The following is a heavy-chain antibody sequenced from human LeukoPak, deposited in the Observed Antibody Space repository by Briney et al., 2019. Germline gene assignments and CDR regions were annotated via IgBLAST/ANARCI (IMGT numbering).Heavy chain of an antibody. CDR1: GGSISSGSYY. V-gene: IGHV4-61*02. J-gene: IGHJ6*03. CDR3: ARGIVVVAQLGYYYYYMDV. Sequence: TSETLSLTCTVSGGSISSGSYYWSWIRQPAGKGLEWIGRIYTSGSTNYNPSLKSRVTISVDTSKNQFSLKLSSVTAADTAVYYCARGIVVVAQLGYYYYYMDVWGKGTTVTISS. D-gene: IGHD2-15*01. CDR2: IYTSGST.